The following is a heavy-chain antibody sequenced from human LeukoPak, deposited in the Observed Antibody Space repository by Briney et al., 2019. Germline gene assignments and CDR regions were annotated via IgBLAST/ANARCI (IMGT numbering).Heavy chain of an antibody. CDR3: ARSKQQRGIAARRVSSN. CDR2: INPSGGST. CDR1: GYTFTSYY. Sequence: ASVKVSCKASGYTFTSYYMHWVRQAPGQGLEWMGIINPSGGSTSYAQKFQGRVTMTRDTSTSTVYMELSSLRSEDTAVYYCARSKQQRGIAARRVSSNWGQGTLVTVSS. D-gene: IGHD6-6*01. V-gene: IGHV1-46*01. J-gene: IGHJ4*02.